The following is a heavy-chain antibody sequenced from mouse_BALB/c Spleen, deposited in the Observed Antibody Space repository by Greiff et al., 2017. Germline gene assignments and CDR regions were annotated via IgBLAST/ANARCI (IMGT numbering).Heavy chain of an antibody. CDR2: INPSSGYT. V-gene: IGHV1-4*01. D-gene: IGHD2-4*01. CDR1: GYTFTSYT. CDR3: ARSPITWFAY. Sequence: QVQLKESGAELARPGASVKMSCKASGYTFTSYTMHWVKQRPGQGLEWIGYINPSSGYTNYNQKFKDKATLTADKSSSTAYMQLSSLTSEDSAVYYCARSPITWFAYWGQGTLVTVSA. J-gene: IGHJ3*01.